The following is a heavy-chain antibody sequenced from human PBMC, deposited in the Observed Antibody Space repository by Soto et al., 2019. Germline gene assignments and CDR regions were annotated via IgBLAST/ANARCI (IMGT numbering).Heavy chain of an antibody. CDR1: GFTFSSYA. D-gene: IGHD3-10*01. Sequence: GGSLRLSCAASGFTFSSYAMSWFRQAPGKGLEWVSAISGSGGSTYYADSVKGRFTISRDNSKNTLYLQMNSLRAEDTAVYYCAKDRLWFGEISAAFDIWGQGTMVTVSS. CDR3: AKDRLWFGEISAAFDI. J-gene: IGHJ3*02. V-gene: IGHV3-23*01. CDR2: ISGSGGST.